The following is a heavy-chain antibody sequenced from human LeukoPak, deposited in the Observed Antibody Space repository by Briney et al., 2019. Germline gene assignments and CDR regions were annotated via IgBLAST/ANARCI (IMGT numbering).Heavy chain of an antibody. J-gene: IGHJ4*02. V-gene: IGHV3-21*01. CDR3: ASSPTDLDPFDY. CDR2: ISSSSSYI. CDR1: GFTFSSYS. Sequence: GSLRLSCAASGFTFSSYSMNWVRQAPGKGLEWVSSISSSSSYIYYADSVKGRFTISRDNAKNSLYLQMNSLRAEDTAVYYCASSPTDLDPFDYWGQGTRVTVSS.